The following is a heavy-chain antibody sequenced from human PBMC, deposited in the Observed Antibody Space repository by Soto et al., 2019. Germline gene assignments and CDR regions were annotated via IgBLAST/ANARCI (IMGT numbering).Heavy chain of an antibody. CDR1: GVSISSYY. D-gene: IGHD3-3*01. CDR2: IYYSGST. Sequence: SETLSLTCTVSGVSISSYYWILLRQPPGKGLEWIGYIYYSGSTNYNPSLKSRVTISVDTSKNQFSLKLSSVTAADTAVYYCARCVGVFGVVTHMDVWGKGTTVTVS. CDR3: ARCVGVFGVVTHMDV. J-gene: IGHJ6*03. V-gene: IGHV4-59*01.